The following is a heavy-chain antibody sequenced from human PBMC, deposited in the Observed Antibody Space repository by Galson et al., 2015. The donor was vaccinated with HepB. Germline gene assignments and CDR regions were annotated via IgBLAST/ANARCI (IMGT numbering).Heavy chain of an antibody. Sequence: SVKVSCKASEYTFTGYCMHWVRQAPGQGLEWMGWINPNSGGTNYAQEFQGRVTMTRDTSISTAYMELSRLRSDDTAVYYCARDGYSYGFMWYWGQGTLVTVSS. CDR1: EYTFTGYC. V-gene: IGHV1-2*02. CDR3: ARDGYSYGFMWY. J-gene: IGHJ4*02. CDR2: INPNSGGT. D-gene: IGHD5-18*01.